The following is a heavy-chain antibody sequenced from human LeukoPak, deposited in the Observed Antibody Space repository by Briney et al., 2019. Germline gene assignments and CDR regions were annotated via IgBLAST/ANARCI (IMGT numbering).Heavy chain of an antibody. CDR1: GFTFSSNG. CDR3: AKQEVPIVVVPAAYYYYGMDV. CDR2: ISYDGSPQ. V-gene: IGHV3-30*18. D-gene: IGHD2-2*01. J-gene: IGHJ6*02. Sequence: PGGSLRLSCVASGFTFSSNGMHWVRQAPGKGLEWVAVISYDGSPQNYADSVKGRFTISRDNHKNTVYLQMNSLRAEDTAVYYCAKQEVPIVVVPAAYYYYGMDVWGQGTTVTVSS.